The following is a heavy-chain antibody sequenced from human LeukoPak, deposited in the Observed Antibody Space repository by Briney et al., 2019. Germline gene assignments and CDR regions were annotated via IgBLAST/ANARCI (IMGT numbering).Heavy chain of an antibody. V-gene: IGHV3-7*01. Sequence: GGSLRLSCGASGLIFSSYWVSWVRQAPGKGLEWVANIKQDGSEKYYVDSVKGRFTISRDNAKNSLYLQMNSLRAEDTAVYYCARYRDHNGNYYDQWGQGTMVTVSS. J-gene: IGHJ5*02. D-gene: IGHD3-3*01. CDR3: ARYRDHNGNYYDQ. CDR1: GLIFSSYW. CDR2: IKQDGSEK.